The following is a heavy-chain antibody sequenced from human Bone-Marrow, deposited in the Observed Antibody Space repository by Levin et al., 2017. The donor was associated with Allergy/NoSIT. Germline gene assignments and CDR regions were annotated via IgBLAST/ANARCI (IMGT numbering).Heavy chain of an antibody. J-gene: IGHJ4*02. CDR2: ISSNGGST. Sequence: GGSLRLSCSASGFTFSSYAMHWVRQAPGKGLEYVSAISSNGGSTYYADSVKGRFTISRDNSKNTLYLQMSSLRAEDTAVYYCVKDFLYCSGGSCYSGEEAYWGQGTLVTVSS. CDR1: GFTFSSYA. CDR3: VKDFLYCSGGSCYSGEEAY. D-gene: IGHD2-15*01. V-gene: IGHV3-64D*06.